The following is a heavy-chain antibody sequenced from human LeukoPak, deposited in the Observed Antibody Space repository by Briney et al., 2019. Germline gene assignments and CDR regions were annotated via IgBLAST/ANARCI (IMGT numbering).Heavy chain of an antibody. D-gene: IGHD2-2*01. CDR2: FDPEDGET. J-gene: IGHJ5*02. V-gene: IGHV1-24*01. CDR3: ATYGPAALNWFDP. CDR1: GYTLTELS. Sequence: ASVKVSCKVSGYTLTELSMHWVRQAPVKGLEWMGGFDPEDGETIYAQKFQGRVTVTEDTSTDTAYMELSSLRSEDTAVYYCATYGPAALNWFDPWGQGTLVTDSS.